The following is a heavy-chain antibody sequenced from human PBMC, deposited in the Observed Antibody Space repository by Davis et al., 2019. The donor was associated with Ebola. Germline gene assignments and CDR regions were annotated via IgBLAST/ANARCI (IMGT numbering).Heavy chain of an antibody. CDR2: IYHSGST. Sequence: PSETLSLTCTVSGGSISNDYWSWIRQSAGKGLEWIGSIYHSGSTYYNPSLKSRVTISVDTSKNQFSLKLSSVTAADTAVYYCARGSCNWNNPYFDYWGQGTLVTVSS. J-gene: IGHJ4*02. CDR3: ARGSCNWNNPYFDY. V-gene: IGHV4-4*07. D-gene: IGHD1/OR15-1a*01. CDR1: GGSISNDY.